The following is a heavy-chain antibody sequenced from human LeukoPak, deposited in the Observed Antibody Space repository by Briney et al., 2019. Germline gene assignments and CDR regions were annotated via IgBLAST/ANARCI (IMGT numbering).Heavy chain of an antibody. Sequence: SQTLSLTCTVSGDSISSGAYYWTWVRQYPGTGLEWIGEIGHNGSANYIPSLKGRVTISVDTSKNQFSLKVTSVTAADTAVYYCARPSGSTPFKRFDYWGQGTPVTVSS. V-gene: IGHV4-31*03. CDR1: GDSISSGAYY. CDR2: IGHNGSA. CDR3: ARPSGSTPFKRFDY. J-gene: IGHJ4*02. D-gene: IGHD1-14*01.